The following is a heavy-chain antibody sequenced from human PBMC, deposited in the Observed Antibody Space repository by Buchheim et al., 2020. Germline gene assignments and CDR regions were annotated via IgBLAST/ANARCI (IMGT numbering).Heavy chain of an antibody. J-gene: IGHJ5*02. CDR3: ARGAWYQLLGPEWFDP. V-gene: IGHV3-30*03. D-gene: IGHD2-2*01. CDR2: ISYDGSNK. CDR1: GFTFSSYG. Sequence: QVQLVESGGGVVQPGRSLRLSCAASGFTFSSYGMHWVRQAPGKGLEWVAVISYDGSNKYYADSVKGRFTISRDNSKNTLYLQMNSLRAEDTAVYYCARGAWYQLLGPEWFDPWGQGTL.